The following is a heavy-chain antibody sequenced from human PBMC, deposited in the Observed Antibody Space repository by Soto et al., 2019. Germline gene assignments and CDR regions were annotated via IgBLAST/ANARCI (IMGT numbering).Heavy chain of an antibody. CDR1: GFTFSSYA. Sequence: RLSCAASGFTFSSYAMHWVRQAPGKGLEWVAVISYDGSNKYYADSVKGRFTISRDNSKNTLYLQMNSLRAEDTAVYYCARLNWEIDAFDIWGQGTMVTVSS. V-gene: IGHV3-30-3*01. J-gene: IGHJ3*02. CDR3: ARLNWEIDAFDI. D-gene: IGHD7-27*01. CDR2: ISYDGSNK.